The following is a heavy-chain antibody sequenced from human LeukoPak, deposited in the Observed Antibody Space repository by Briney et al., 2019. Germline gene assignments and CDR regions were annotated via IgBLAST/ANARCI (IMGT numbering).Heavy chain of an antibody. D-gene: IGHD4-17*01. CDR2: VNHSGST. V-gene: IGHV4-34*01. Sequence: SETLSLTCAVYGGSFSGYYWSWIRQPPGKGLEWIGEVNHSGSTNYNPSLKSRVTISVDTSKNQFSLKLSSVTTADTAVYYCARSEGHDYGDLYYFDYWGQGTLVTVSS. CDR1: GGSFSGYY. CDR3: ARSEGHDYGDLYYFDY. J-gene: IGHJ4*02.